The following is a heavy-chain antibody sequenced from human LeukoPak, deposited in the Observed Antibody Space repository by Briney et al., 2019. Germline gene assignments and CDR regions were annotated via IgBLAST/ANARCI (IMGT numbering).Heavy chain of an antibody. J-gene: IGHJ6*03. D-gene: IGHD1-14*01. CDR2: ISPSGGST. CDR1: GYTFTSNY. Sequence: ASVTVSCTASGYTFTSNYMHWVRQAPGQGPEWMGVISPSGGSTTYAQKFQGRVTMTRDTSTSTVYMELSSLRSEDTAVYYCARSSGRSPNRDYMDVWGKGTTVTVSS. CDR3: ARSSGRSPNRDYMDV. V-gene: IGHV1-46*01.